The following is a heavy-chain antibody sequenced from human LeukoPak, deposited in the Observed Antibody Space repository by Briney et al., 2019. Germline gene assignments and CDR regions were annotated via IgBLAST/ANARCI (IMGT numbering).Heavy chain of an antibody. Sequence: SETLSLTCTVSGGSISSHSLSWIRQPPGKGLEWIGSISYSGSTNYNPSLKSRVSISVDTSKNQFSLKLSSVTAADTAVYYCARDVVAAAGTWDYWGQGTLVTVSS. CDR1: GGSISSHS. CDR3: ARDVVAAAGTWDY. D-gene: IGHD6-13*01. J-gene: IGHJ4*02. CDR2: ISYSGST. V-gene: IGHV4-59*11.